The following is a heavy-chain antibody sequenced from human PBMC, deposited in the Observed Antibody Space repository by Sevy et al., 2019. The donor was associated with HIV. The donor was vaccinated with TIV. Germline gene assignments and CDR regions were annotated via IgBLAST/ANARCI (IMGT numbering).Heavy chain of an antibody. D-gene: IGHD2-2*01. Sequence: GGSLRLSCAVSGFTFSTSAMSWVRQAPGKELEWVSSISGSGGSTYYADSVKGRFTISRDNSKNTVYLQMNGLRAEDSAVYYCARVPHPAAMQTFYYFGMDVWGQGTTVTVSS. CDR1: GFTFSTSA. CDR2: ISGSGGST. CDR3: ARVPHPAAMQTFYYFGMDV. J-gene: IGHJ6*02. V-gene: IGHV3-23*01.